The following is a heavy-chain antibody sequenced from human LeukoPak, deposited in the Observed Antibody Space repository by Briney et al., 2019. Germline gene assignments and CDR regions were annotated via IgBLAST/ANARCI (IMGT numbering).Heavy chain of an antibody. Sequence: HPGGSLRLSCAASGFIFSRYWMTWVRQAPGKGLEWVANIKQDGSEKYYVDSVKGRFTISRDNAKNSLYLQVNSLRAEDTAVYYCARDSRQQLFDYWGQGTLVTVSS. CDR2: IKQDGSEK. D-gene: IGHD4-11*01. CDR1: GFIFSRYW. CDR3: ARDSRQQLFDY. J-gene: IGHJ4*02. V-gene: IGHV3-7*01.